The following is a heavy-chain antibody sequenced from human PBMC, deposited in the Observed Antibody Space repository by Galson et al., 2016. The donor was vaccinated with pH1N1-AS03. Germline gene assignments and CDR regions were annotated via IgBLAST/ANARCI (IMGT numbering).Heavy chain of an antibody. CDR2: MYANSGNT. CDR3: ARASLTRGKDPV. CDR1: GYSFSSYD. V-gene: IGHV1-8*02. J-gene: IGHJ4*02. D-gene: IGHD4/OR15-4a*01. Sequence: CKASGYSFSSYDINWVRRAPGQGLQWMGWMYANSGNTAYAQKFQGRATMTRNAPTTNAYMDLSGLRSDDTAVYYCARASLTRGKDPVWGQGTLVTVS.